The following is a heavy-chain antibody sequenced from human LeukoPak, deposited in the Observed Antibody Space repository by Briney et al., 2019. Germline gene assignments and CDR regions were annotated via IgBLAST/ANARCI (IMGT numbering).Heavy chain of an antibody. CDR3: AKGELELRFAEVGMLFDP. V-gene: IGHV4-39*07. D-gene: IGHD1-7*01. J-gene: IGHJ5*02. CDR2: IYYSGST. CDR1: GGSISSSSYY. Sequence: PSETLSLTCTVSGGSISSSSYYWGWIRQPPGKGLEWFGSIYYSGSTYYNPSLKSRVTISVDTSKNQFSLKLSSVTAADTAMYYCAKGELELRFAEVGMLFDPWGQGTLVTVSS.